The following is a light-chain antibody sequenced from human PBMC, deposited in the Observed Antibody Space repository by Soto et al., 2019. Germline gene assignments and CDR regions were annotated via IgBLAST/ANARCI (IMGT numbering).Light chain of an antibody. CDR2: KAS. CDR1: QSISVW. V-gene: IGKV1-5*03. CDR3: QQYNSYSPT. J-gene: IGKJ1*01. Sequence: DIHMTQSPSTQSQSVGDKVNISCXASQSISVWLAWYQQKAGKAPNLLIYKASRLESGVPSRFSGSGSETEFTLTISGLQPGDSATYYCQQYNSYSPTFGQGTKVDI.